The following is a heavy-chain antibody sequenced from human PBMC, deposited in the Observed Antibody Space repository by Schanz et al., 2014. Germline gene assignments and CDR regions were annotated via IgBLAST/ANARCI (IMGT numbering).Heavy chain of an antibody. CDR3: ARRIAARSGVGYDYHYGMDV. D-gene: IGHD6-6*01. Sequence: QVQLQESGPGLVKPSETLSLTCTVSGGSISSYYWNWIRQPPGKGLEWIGYIYYSVTTNYNPSLKSRVTISVDRSRNQFSLNLRTVTAADTAIYYCARRIAARSGVGYDYHYGMDVWGQGTTVIVSS. J-gene: IGHJ6*02. CDR2: IYYSVTT. CDR1: GGSISSYY. V-gene: IGHV4-59*01.